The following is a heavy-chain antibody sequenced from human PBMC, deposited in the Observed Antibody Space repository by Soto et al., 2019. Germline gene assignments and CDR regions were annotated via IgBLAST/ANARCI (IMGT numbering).Heavy chain of an antibody. D-gene: IGHD4-17*01. CDR1: GFSLSTSGVG. CDR2: IYWDDDK. CDR3: ARAGGYGGNSNFDY. V-gene: IGHV2-5*02. J-gene: IGHJ4*02. Sequence: QITLKESGPTLVKPTQTLTLTCTFSGFSLSTSGVGVGWIRQPPGKALEWLALIYWDDDKRYSPSLKSRLTLTKDNSKNQVVLTMTNMDPVDTATYYCARAGGYGGNSNFDYWGQGTLVTVSS.